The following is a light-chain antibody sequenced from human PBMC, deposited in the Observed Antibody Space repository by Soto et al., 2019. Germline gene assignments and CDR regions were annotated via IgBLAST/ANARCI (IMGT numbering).Light chain of an antibody. CDR2: KAS. J-gene: IGKJ5*01. CDR1: QTISSW. V-gene: IGKV1-5*03. CDR3: QHYNSYSEA. Sequence: DIQMTQSTSTLSGSVGDRVTFTCRASQTISSWLAWYQQKPGKAPKLLIYKASTLKSGVPSRFSGSGSGTEFTLTISSLQPDDFATYYCQHYNSYSEAFGQGTRLEIK.